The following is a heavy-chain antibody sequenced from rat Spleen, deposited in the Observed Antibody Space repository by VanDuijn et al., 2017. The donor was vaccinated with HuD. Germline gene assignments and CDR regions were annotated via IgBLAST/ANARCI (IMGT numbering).Heavy chain of an antibody. CDR2: ITSAGST. CDR3: ASLLGVPFDY. Sequence: EVQLQESGPGLVKPSQSLSLTCSVTGYSITNSYRWNWIRKFPGNKLEGMGYITSAGSTVYNPSLKSRIPITRDTSKNQFFLQVNSVTTEDTATYYCASLLGVPFDYWGQGVMVTVSS. V-gene: IGHV3-3*01. J-gene: IGHJ2*01. CDR1: GYSITNSYR. D-gene: IGHD4-4*01.